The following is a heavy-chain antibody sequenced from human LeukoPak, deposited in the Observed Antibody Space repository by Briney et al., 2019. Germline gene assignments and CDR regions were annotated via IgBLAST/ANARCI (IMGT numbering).Heavy chain of an antibody. CDR1: GFTFSSYA. J-gene: IGHJ4*02. Sequence: GRSLRLSCAASGFTFSSYAMHWVRQAPGKGLEGVAVISYDGSNKYYAGSVKGRFTISRDNSKNTLYLQMNSLRAEDTAVYYCARGQFVTIFGVADYWGQGTLVTVSS. CDR3: ARGQFVTIFGVADY. D-gene: IGHD3-3*01. V-gene: IGHV3-30*01. CDR2: ISYDGSNK.